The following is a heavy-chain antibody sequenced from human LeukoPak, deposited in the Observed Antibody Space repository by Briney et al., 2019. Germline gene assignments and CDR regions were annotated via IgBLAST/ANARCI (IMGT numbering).Heavy chain of an antibody. Sequence: GRSLRLSCAASGFTFSSYAMHRVRQAPGKGLEWVAVISYDGSNKYYADSVKGRFTISRDNSKNTLYLQMNSLRAEDTAVYYCARTGPKLLYYWGQGTLVTVSS. V-gene: IGHV3-30-3*01. CDR1: GFTFSSYA. J-gene: IGHJ4*02. CDR3: ARTGPKLLYY. CDR2: ISYDGSNK. D-gene: IGHD7-27*01.